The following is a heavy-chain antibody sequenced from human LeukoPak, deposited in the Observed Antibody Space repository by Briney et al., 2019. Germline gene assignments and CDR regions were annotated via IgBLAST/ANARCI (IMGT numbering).Heavy chain of an antibody. V-gene: IGHV4-59*01. J-gene: IGHJ4*02. D-gene: IGHD6-13*01. CDR2: FYYSGST. Sequence: PSETLSLTCTVSGGSISSYYWSWIRQPPGKGLEWIGYFYYSGSTNYNPSLKSRVTISVDTSKNQFSLKLSSVTAADTAVYYCARVRWVGQQLVPLYYFDYWGQGTLVTVSS. CDR1: GGSISSYY. CDR3: ARVRWVGQQLVPLYYFDY.